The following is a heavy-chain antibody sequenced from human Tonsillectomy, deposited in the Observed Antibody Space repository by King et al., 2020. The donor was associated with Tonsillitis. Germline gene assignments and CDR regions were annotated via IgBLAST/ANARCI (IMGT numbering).Heavy chain of an antibody. CDR3: ARGRAAAGPHWYVDP. D-gene: IGHD6-13*01. CDR1: GFTFSSYS. CDR2: ISSSSSTI. Sequence: VQLVESGGGLVQPGGSLRLSCAASGFTFSSYSMNWVRQAPGKGLEWVSYISSSSSTIYYADSVKGRFTISRDNAKNSLYLQMNSLRDEDTAVYYCARGRAAAGPHWYVDPWGRGTLVTVSS. V-gene: IGHV3-48*02. J-gene: IGHJ2*01.